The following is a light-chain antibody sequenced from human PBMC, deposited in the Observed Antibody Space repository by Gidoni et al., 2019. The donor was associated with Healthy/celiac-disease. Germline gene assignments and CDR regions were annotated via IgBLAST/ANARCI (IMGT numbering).Light chain of an antibody. CDR2: DVS. Sequence: QTALPQPASVSGSPGQSITISCTGTSSDVGGYNYVPWYQQPPGKAPKLMIYDVSNRPSGVSNRFSGSKSGNTASLTISGLQAEDEADYYCSSYTSSSTLGVFGGGTKLTVL. CDR1: SSDVGGYNY. J-gene: IGLJ2*01. V-gene: IGLV2-14*01. CDR3: SSYTSSSTLGV.